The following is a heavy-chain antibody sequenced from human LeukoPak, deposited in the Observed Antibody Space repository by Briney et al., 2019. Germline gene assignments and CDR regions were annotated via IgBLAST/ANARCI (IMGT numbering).Heavy chain of an antibody. V-gene: IGHV3-23*01. CDR2: ITGSGSNT. CDR1: GXSFSSYV. D-gene: IGHD4-17*01. J-gene: IGHJ4*02. CDR3: AKELTTERTPGVDS. Sequence: GSLRLSCAASGXSFSSYVMSWVRQAPGKGLEWVSGITGSGSNTLYADSVKGRFTISRDNSKKTLYLQVNSLRAVDTAVYFCAKELTTERTPGVDSWGQGTLVTVSS.